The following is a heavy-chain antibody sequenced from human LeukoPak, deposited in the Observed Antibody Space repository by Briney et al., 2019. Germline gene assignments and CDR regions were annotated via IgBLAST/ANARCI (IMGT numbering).Heavy chain of an antibody. Sequence: GGSLRLSCAASGFTFSSYSMNWVRQAPGKGLEWVSFIDTGGSPIYYADSVKGRFTISRDDAKNSLFLQMNGLRAEDTAVYYCARESRDYDSSTNDAFDIWGQGTMVTVSS. CDR2: IDTGGSPI. CDR3: ARESRDYDSSTNDAFDI. CDR1: GFTFSSYS. D-gene: IGHD3-22*01. J-gene: IGHJ3*02. V-gene: IGHV3-48*04.